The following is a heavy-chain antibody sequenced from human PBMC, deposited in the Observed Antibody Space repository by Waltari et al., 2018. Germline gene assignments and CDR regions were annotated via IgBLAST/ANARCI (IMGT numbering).Heavy chain of an antibody. D-gene: IGHD1-7*01. Sequence: EVQLVESGGGLIQPGGSLRLSCAASGFPVSSNYMSWVRQAPGKGLEWVSVIYSGGSTYYADSVKGRFTIARDNSKNTLYLQMNSLRAEDTAVYYCARDFHGITGTRVGISWYFDLWGRGTLVTVSS. CDR3: ARDFHGITGTRVGISWYFDL. CDR1: GFPVSSNY. J-gene: IGHJ2*01. V-gene: IGHV3-53*01. CDR2: IYSGGST.